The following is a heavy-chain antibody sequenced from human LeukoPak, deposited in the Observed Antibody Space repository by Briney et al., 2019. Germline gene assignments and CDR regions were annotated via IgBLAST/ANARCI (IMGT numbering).Heavy chain of an antibody. J-gene: IGHJ5*02. Sequence: PGGSLRLSRAASGFTFSSYSMNWVRQAPGKGLEWVSYISSSGSTIYYADSVKGRFTISRDNAKNSLYLQMNSLRAEETAVYYCARDYYDIFTGSNWFDPWGQGTLVTVSS. D-gene: IGHD3-9*01. CDR3: ARDYYDIFTGSNWFDP. CDR1: GFTFSSYS. CDR2: ISSSGSTI. V-gene: IGHV3-48*04.